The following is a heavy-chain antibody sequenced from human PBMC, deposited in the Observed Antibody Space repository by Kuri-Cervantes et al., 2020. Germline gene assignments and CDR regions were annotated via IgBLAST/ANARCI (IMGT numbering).Heavy chain of an antibody. D-gene: IGHD2/OR15-2a*01. CDR2: IYSGGST. CDR3: ARHRDSTIWYYYYMDV. V-gene: IGHV3-53*01. Sequence: GESLKISCVASGFTVSSNYMSWVRQGPGKGLEWVSVIYSGGSTYYADSVKGRFTISRDNSKNTLYLQMNSLRAEDTAIYYCARHRDSTIWYYYYMDVWGKGTTVTVSS. J-gene: IGHJ6*03. CDR1: GFTVSSNY.